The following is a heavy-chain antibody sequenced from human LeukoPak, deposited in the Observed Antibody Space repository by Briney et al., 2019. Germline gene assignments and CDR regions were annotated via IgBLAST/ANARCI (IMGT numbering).Heavy chain of an antibody. V-gene: IGHV3-23*01. CDR1: GFTFSSYA. CDR2: ISGSGGST. J-gene: IGHJ4*02. D-gene: IGHD3-22*01. CDR3: AKEARNYHDSSGYLDY. Sequence: GGSLRLSCAASGFTFSSYAMSWVRQAPGKGLEWVSAISGSGGSTYYADSVKGRFTISRDNSKNTLYLQMNSLRAEDTAVYYCAKEARNYHDSSGYLDYWGQGTLVTVSS.